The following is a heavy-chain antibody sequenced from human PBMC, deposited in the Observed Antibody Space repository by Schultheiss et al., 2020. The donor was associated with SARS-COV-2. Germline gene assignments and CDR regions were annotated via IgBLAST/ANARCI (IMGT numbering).Heavy chain of an antibody. CDR1: GGSISSYY. CDR2: INHSGST. D-gene: IGHD4/OR15-4a*01. V-gene: IGHV4-59*01. J-gene: IGHJ3*02. Sequence: SETLSLTCTVSGGSISSYYWSWIRQPAGKGLEWIGEINHSGSTNYNPSLKSRVTFSLDTSKKQFSLRLNSVTAADTAVYYCARDQDYGRNAFDIWGQGTMVTVSS. CDR3: ARDQDYGRNAFDI.